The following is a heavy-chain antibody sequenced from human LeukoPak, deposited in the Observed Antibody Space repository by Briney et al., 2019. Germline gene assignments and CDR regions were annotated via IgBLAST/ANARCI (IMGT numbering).Heavy chain of an antibody. V-gene: IGHV1-2*02. D-gene: IGHD4-17*01. CDR2: INPNSGGT. J-gene: IGHJ4*02. CDR1: GYTFTGYY. CDR3: ARGLIYGDSLGY. Sequence: ASVRVSCKASGYTFTGYYMHWVRQAPGQGLEWMGWINPNSGGTNYAQKFQGRVTMTRDTSISTAYMELSRLRSDDTAVYYCARGLIYGDSLGYWGQGTLVTVSS.